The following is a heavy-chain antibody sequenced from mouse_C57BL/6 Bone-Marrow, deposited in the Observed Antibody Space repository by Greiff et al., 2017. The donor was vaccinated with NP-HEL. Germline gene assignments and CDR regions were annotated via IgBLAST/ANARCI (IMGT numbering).Heavy chain of an antibody. V-gene: IGHV2-5*01. CDR1: GFSLTTYG. D-gene: IGHD2-4*01. Sequence: VQLQESGPGLVQPSQSLSMTCTVSGFSLTTYGVHWVRQSPGKGLEWLGVIWRDGGNDYNAAFMSRLSITTANSTNQVSFLMNRMQADDTAIYYCAETGDYDGVWYGYVWGTGTAVTVTA. CDR3: AETGDYDGVWYGYV. CDR2: IWRDGGN. J-gene: IGHJ1*03.